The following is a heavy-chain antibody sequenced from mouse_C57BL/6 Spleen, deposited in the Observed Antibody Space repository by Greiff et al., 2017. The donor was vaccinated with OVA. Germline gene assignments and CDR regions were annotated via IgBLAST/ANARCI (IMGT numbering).Heavy chain of an antibody. CDR3: ARGTTVVATYYAMDY. D-gene: IGHD1-1*01. CDR2: IDPEDGET. Sequence: VQLQQSGAELVKPGASVKLSCTASGFNIKDYYMHWVKQRTEQGLEWIGRIDPEDGETKYAPKFQGKATITADTSSNTAYLQLSSLTSEDTAVYYGARGTTVVATYYAMDYWGQGTSVTVSS. V-gene: IGHV14-2*01. J-gene: IGHJ4*01. CDR1: GFNIKDYY.